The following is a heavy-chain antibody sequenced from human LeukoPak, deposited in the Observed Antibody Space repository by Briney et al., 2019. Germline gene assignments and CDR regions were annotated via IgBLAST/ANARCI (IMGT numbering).Heavy chain of an antibody. D-gene: IGHD3-10*01. Sequence: GESLKISCKGSGYSFTSYWIGWVRQMHGKGREWMGIIYPGDSDTRYSPSFQGQVTISADKSISTAYLQWSSLKASDTAMYYCARPYYYGSGSSYFQHWGQGTLVTVSS. J-gene: IGHJ1*01. CDR1: GYSFTSYW. CDR3: ARPYYYGSGSSYFQH. V-gene: IGHV5-51*01. CDR2: IYPGDSDT.